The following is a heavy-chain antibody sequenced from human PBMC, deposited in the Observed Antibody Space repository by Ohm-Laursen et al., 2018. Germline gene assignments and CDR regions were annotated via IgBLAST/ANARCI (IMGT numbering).Heavy chain of an antibody. Sequence: SLRLSCAASVFTVSNNYMSWVRQAPGKGLAWVSVIYSGGSTFYADSVKGRFTISRDNSKNTVYLQMNSLRAEDTAVYYCARGSKEQWLDLYWYFDLWGRGTLVTVSS. J-gene: IGHJ2*01. CDR3: ARGSKEQWLDLYWYFDL. CDR1: VFTVSNNY. D-gene: IGHD6-19*01. CDR2: IYSGGST. V-gene: IGHV3-53*01.